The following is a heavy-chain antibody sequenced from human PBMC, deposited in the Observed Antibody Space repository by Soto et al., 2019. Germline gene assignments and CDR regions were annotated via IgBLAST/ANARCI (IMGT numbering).Heavy chain of an antibody. J-gene: IGHJ6*02. CDR2: IWADGSNK. CDR3: ARWIGGDDMDV. Sequence: QLQLVESGGGVVQPGRSLRLSCAASGFTFSTYGMHWVRQAPGKGLEWVAVIWADGSNKYYADSVKGRFTISRDNSKNTLYLQMNSLRAEDTAVYYCARWIGGDDMDVWGQGTTVTVSS. CDR1: GFTFSTYG. V-gene: IGHV3-33*01. D-gene: IGHD2-2*03.